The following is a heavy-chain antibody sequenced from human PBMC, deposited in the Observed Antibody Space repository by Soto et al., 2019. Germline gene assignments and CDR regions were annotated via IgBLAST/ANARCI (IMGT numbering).Heavy chain of an antibody. CDR3: ARSGSYGRTRAFDY. CDR2: IYYSGST. Sequence: QVQLQESGPGLVKPSQTLSLTCTVSGGSISSGGYYWRWIRQHPGKGLEWIGYIYYSGSTYYNPSLKSRVTISVDTSKNQFSLKLSSVTAADTAVYYCARSGSYGRTRAFDYWGQGTLVTVSS. CDR1: GGSISSGGYY. V-gene: IGHV4-31*03. J-gene: IGHJ4*02. D-gene: IGHD5-18*01.